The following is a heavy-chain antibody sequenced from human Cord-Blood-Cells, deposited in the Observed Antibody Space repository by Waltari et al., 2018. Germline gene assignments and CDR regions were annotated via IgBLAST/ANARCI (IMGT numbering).Heavy chain of an antibody. CDR1: GFTFSSYS. CDR3: ARVGGSSWSDAFDI. D-gene: IGHD6-13*01. Sequence: EVQLVESGGGLVQPGGSLRPSCAASGFTFSSYSMSWVRQAPGKGLEWVANIKQDGSEKYYVDSVKGRFTISRDNAKNSLYLQMNSLRAEDTAVYYCARVGGSSWSDAFDIWGQGTMVTVSS. J-gene: IGHJ3*02. CDR2: IKQDGSEK. V-gene: IGHV3-7*01.